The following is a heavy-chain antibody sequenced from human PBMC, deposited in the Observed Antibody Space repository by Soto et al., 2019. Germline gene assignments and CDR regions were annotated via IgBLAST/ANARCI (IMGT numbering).Heavy chain of an antibody. CDR2: INAGNGNT. V-gene: IGHV1-3*05. J-gene: IGHJ4*02. CDR3: ARSSGYYLSDDY. D-gene: IGHD3-22*01. CDR1: GYTFTSYA. Sequence: QVQLVQSGAEEKKPGASVKVSCKASGYTFTSYAIHWVRQAPGQRLEWMGWINAGNGNTKYSQKFQGRVTITRDTSASTAYMELSSLRSEDTAVYYCARSSGYYLSDDYWGQGTLVTVSS.